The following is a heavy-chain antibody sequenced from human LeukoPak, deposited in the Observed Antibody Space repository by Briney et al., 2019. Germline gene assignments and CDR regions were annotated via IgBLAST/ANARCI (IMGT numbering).Heavy chain of an antibody. CDR1: GFTFSSYW. V-gene: IGHV3-74*01. CDR3: ARVSSGWFRGAGY. Sequence: GGSLRLSCAASGFTFSSYWMHWVRQAPGKGLVWVSRINTDGSSTSYADSVKGRFTISRDNAKNTLYLQMNSLRAEDTAVYYCARVSSGWFRGAGYWGQGTLVTVSS. CDR2: INTDGSST. D-gene: IGHD6-19*01. J-gene: IGHJ4*02.